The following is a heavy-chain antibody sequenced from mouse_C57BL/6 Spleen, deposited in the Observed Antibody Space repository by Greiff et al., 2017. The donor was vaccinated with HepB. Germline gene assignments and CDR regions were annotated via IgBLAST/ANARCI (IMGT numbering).Heavy chain of an antibody. CDR1: GFSLTSYG. CDR3: AKGGYYGSSWYFDV. CDR2: IWRGGST. Sequence: VHLVESGPGLVQPSQSLSITCTVSGFSLTSYGVHWVRQSPGKGLEWLGVIWRGGSTDYNAAFMSRLSITKDNSKSQVFFKMNSLQADDTAIYYCAKGGYYGSSWYFDVWGTGTTVTVSS. J-gene: IGHJ1*03. V-gene: IGHV2-5*01. D-gene: IGHD1-1*01.